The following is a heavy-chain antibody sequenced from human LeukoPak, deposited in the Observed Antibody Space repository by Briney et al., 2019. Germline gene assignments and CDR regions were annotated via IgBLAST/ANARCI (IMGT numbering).Heavy chain of an antibody. J-gene: IGHJ4*02. V-gene: IGHV5-10-1*01. D-gene: IGHD6-19*01. CDR3: ARRGSGCVAFDY. CDR2: IDPSDSYT. CDR1: GYSFTSYW. Sequence: GESLKISCKGSGYSFTSYWITWVRQMPGKGLEWMGRIDPSDSYTNYSPSFQGHVTISADKSISTAYLQWSSLKASDTAMYYCARRGSGCVAFDYWGQGTLVTVSS.